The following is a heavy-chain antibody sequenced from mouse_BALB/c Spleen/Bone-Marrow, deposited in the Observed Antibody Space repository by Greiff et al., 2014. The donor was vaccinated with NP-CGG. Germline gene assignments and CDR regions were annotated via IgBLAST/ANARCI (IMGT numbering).Heavy chain of an antibody. CDR3: ARRGTFRATPYAMDY. J-gene: IGHJ4*01. D-gene: IGHD3-1*01. Sequence: QVQLQQSGAELARPGASVKMSCKASAYTFTDYTVHWVKQRPGQGLEWIGYINPSSGYTNYNQIFKDKATLAADKSSSTAYMQLSSLTSEDSAVYYCARRGTFRATPYAMDYWGQGNSVTVSS. V-gene: IGHV1-4*01. CDR1: AYTFTDYT. CDR2: INPSSGYT.